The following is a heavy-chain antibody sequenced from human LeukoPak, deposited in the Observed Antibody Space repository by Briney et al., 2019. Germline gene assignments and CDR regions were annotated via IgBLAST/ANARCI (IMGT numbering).Heavy chain of an antibody. CDR2: ISGSGGST. CDR1: GFTFSSYA. Sequence: GGSLRLSCAASGFTFSSYAMSWVRQAPGKGLEWVSAISGSGGSTYYADSVKGRFTISRDNSKNTLYLQMSSLRAEDTAVYYCAKNKWELLRPLLDYWGQGTLVTVSS. J-gene: IGHJ4*02. V-gene: IGHV3-23*01. D-gene: IGHD1-26*01. CDR3: AKNKWELLRPLLDY.